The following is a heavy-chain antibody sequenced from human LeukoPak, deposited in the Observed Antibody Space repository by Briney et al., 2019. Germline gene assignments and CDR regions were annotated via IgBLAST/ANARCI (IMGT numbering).Heavy chain of an antibody. J-gene: IGHJ4*02. V-gene: IGHV1-69*05. CDR2: IIPIFGTA. CDR1: GGTFSSYA. D-gene: IGHD5-24*01. Sequence: ASVKVSCKASGGTFSSYAISWVRQAPGQGLEWMGGIIPIFGTANYAQKFQGRVTITTDESTNTAYMELSSLRSEDTAVYYCARASSKEMATIGFDYWGQGTLVTVSS. CDR3: ARASSKEMATIGFDY.